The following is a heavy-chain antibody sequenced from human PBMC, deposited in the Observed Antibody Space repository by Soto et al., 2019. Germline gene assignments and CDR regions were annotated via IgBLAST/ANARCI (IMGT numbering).Heavy chain of an antibody. CDR2: ISYDGSNK. CDR3: AKDPIPIVVVVAAEYYFDY. V-gene: IGHV3-30*18. D-gene: IGHD2-15*01. J-gene: IGHJ4*02. Sequence: PGGSLRLSCAASGFTFSSYGMHWVRQAPGKGLEWVAVISYDGSNKYYADSVKGRFTISRDNSKNTLYLQMNSLRAEDTAVYYCAKDPIPIVVVVAAEYYFDYWGQGTLVIVSS. CDR1: GFTFSSYG.